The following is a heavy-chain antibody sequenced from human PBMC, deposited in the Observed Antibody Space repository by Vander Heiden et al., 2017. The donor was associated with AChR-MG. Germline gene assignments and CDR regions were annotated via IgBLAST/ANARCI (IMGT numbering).Heavy chain of an antibody. J-gene: IGHJ3*02. V-gene: IGHV3-23*01. D-gene: IGHD3-22*01. Sequence: EVQLLESGGGLVQPGGSLRLSCAASGFTFSSDALRWVRQAPGKGLEWVSAISGSGGSTYYADSVKGRFTISRDNSKNTLYLQMNSLRAEDTAVYYCAKDRLMSYDSSGYFHDAFDIWGQGTMVTVSS. CDR2: ISGSGGST. CDR3: AKDRLMSYDSSGYFHDAFDI. CDR1: GFTFSSDA.